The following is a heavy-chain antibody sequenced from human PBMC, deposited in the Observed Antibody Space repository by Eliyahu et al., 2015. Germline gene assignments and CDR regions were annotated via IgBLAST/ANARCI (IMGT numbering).Heavy chain of an antibody. J-gene: IGHJ4*02. CDR3: ASLTLTYYDSHYY. V-gene: IGHV4-39*01. Sequence: QLQLQESGPGLVKPSETLSLXCXXXGXSISSSXYXWXWIRQPPGKGLEWIGSIYYSGSTYYNPSLKSRVTISVDTSKNQFSLKLSSVTAADTAVYYCASLTLTYYDSHYYWGQGTLVTVSS. D-gene: IGHD3-22*01. CDR2: IYYSGST. CDR1: GXSISSSXYX.